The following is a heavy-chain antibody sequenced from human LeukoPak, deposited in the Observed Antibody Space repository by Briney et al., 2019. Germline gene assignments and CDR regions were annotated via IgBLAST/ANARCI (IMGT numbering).Heavy chain of an antibody. Sequence: GGSLRLSCAASGFTFDDYGLSWVRQVPGKGLEWVSGLNWNGASTGYADSVKGRFTISRDNAKNSLYLQMNSLRAEDTAVYYCARGRGYSFGVFFDYWGQGTLVTVSS. CDR1: GFTFDDYG. CDR3: ARGRGYSFGVFFDY. CDR2: LNWNGAST. D-gene: IGHD5-18*01. V-gene: IGHV3-20*04. J-gene: IGHJ4*02.